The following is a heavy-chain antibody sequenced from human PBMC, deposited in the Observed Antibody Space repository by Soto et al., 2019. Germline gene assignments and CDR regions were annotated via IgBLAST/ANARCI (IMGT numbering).Heavy chain of an antibody. J-gene: IGHJ3*02. CDR3: ARGGHCRPTSCHTSRSSLDI. V-gene: IGHV3-7*01. Sequence: EVQLVESGGGLVQPGGSLRLSCAVSGFTFSSYWMSWVRQAPGKGLEWVANIKQDGSEKYYMDSEKGRFTISRDNAKNSLFLQGNSLRVEDTAVYYCARGGHCRPTSCHTSRSSLDIWGQGTMVTVSS. D-gene: IGHD2-2*01. CDR2: IKQDGSEK. CDR1: GFTFSSYW.